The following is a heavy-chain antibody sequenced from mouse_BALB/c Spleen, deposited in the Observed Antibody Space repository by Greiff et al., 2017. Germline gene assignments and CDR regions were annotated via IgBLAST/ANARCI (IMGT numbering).Heavy chain of an antibody. Sequence: EVKLVESGGGLVQPGGSRKLSCAASGFTFSSFGMHWVRQAPEKGLEWVAYISSGSSTIYYADTVKGRFTISRDNAKNTLYLQMSSLRSEDTAMYYCARHWDYGFDYWGQGTTLTVSS. CDR1: GFTFSSFG. V-gene: IGHV5-17*02. D-gene: IGHD1-1*01. CDR3: ARHWDYGFDY. CDR2: ISSGSSTI. J-gene: IGHJ2*01.